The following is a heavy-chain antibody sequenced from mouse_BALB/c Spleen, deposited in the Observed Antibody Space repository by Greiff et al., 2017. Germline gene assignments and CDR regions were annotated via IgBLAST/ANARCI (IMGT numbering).Heavy chain of an antibody. CDR1: GFTFSSYG. CDR3: ARPDYGSSYYFDY. CDR2: ISSGGSYT. V-gene: IGHV5-6*01. J-gene: IGHJ2*01. D-gene: IGHD1-1*01. Sequence: EVKLMESGGDLVKPGGSLKLSCAASGFTFSSYGMSWVRQTPDKRLEWVATISSGGSYTYYPDSVKGRFTISRDNAKNTLYLQMSSLKSEDTAMYYCARPDYGSSYYFDYWGQGTTLTVSS.